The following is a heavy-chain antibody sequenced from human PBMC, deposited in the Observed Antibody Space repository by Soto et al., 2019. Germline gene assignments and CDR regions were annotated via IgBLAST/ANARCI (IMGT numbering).Heavy chain of an antibody. V-gene: IGHV3-48*01. D-gene: IGHD2-2*01. CDR1: GFTFSSYS. Sequence: EVQLVESGGGLVQPGGSLRLSCAASGFTFSSYSMNWVRQAPGKGLEWVSYISSSSSTIYYADSVKGRFTISRDNAKNSLYLQINSLGAEDTAVYYCSRDGDRVVVPAAMDYWGQGTLVTVSS. CDR3: SRDGDRVVVPAAMDY. CDR2: ISSSSSTI. J-gene: IGHJ4*02.